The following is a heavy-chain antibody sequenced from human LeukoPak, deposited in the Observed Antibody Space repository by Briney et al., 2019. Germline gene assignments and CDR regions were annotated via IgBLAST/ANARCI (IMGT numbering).Heavy chain of an antibody. V-gene: IGHV3-11*01. D-gene: IGHD5-18*01. CDR2: ISSSGSTI. CDR3: ARAGYSYGYGWFDP. CDR1: GFTFSVYY. Sequence: GGSLTLSCAASGFTFSVYYMSCIRQAPGKGREWVSYISSSGSTIYYADSVKGRFTISRDNAKNSLYLQMNSLRAEDTAVYYCARAGYSYGYGWFDPWGQGTLVTVSS. J-gene: IGHJ5*02.